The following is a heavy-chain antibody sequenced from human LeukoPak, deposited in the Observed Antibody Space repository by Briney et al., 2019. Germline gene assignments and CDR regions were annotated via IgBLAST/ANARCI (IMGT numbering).Heavy chain of an antibody. CDR3: TRSGFGGGVHFDY. V-gene: IGHV1-8*01. CDR2: MNPNSGDT. J-gene: IGHJ4*02. Sequence: ASVRVSYKASGYTFTNYDINWVRQAAGQGPEWMGWMNPNSGDTDYVEKFRGRVTMTRDTSMNTAYMELSSLRSDDTAVYYCTRSGFGGGVHFDYWGQGTPVTVSS. D-gene: IGHD3-16*01. CDR1: GYTFTNYD.